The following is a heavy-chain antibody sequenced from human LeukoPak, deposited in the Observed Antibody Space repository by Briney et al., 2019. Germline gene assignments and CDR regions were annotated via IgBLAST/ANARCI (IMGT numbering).Heavy chain of an antibody. Sequence: GASVKVSCKASGYTFTGYYMHWVRQAPGQGLEWMGWINPNSGGTNYAQKFQGRVTMTRDTSTSTAYMELRSLRSDDTAVYYCARVRFNVVVPAAPFSPHPLDYWGQGTLVTVSS. CDR1: GYTFTGYY. CDR3: ARVRFNVVVPAAPFSPHPLDY. V-gene: IGHV1-2*02. CDR2: INPNSGGT. J-gene: IGHJ4*02. D-gene: IGHD2-2*01.